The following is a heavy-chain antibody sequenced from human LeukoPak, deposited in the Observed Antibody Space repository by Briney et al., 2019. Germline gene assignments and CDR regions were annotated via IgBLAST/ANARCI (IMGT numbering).Heavy chain of an antibody. J-gene: IGHJ4*02. Sequence: ASEKVSCKVSGYTLTELSMHWVRQAPGKGVEWMGGFDPEDGETIYAQKFQGRVTMTEDTSTDTAYMELSSLRSEDTAVYYCAIYCSSTSCYHFDYWGQGTLVTVSS. CDR1: GYTLTELS. CDR3: AIYCSSTSCYHFDY. V-gene: IGHV1-24*01. CDR2: FDPEDGET. D-gene: IGHD2-2*01.